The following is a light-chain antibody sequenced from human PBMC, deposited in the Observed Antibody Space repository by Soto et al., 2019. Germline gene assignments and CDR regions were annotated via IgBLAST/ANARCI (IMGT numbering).Light chain of an antibody. Sequence: DIQMTQSPSTLSASVGDRVTITCRASQSISSWLAWYQQKPGKAPKLLIYKASSLESGAPSRFSGSGSGTEFTLTISSLQPDDFATYYCQQYNSYSPDTLGQGTKLEIK. CDR1: QSISSW. CDR3: QQYNSYSPDT. J-gene: IGKJ2*01. CDR2: KAS. V-gene: IGKV1-5*03.